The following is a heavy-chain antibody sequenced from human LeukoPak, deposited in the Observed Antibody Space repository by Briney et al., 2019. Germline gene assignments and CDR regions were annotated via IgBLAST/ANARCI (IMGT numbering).Heavy chain of an antibody. Sequence: GGSLRLSCAASGFTFSSYGMHWVRQAPGKGLEWVAVISYDGSNKYYADSVKGRFTISRDNSKNTLYLQMNSLRAEDTAVYYCAKVVGSSWQIGSPFDYWGQGTLVTVSS. D-gene: IGHD6-13*01. CDR2: ISYDGSNK. CDR1: GFTFSSYG. V-gene: IGHV3-30*18. CDR3: AKVVGSSWQIGSPFDY. J-gene: IGHJ4*02.